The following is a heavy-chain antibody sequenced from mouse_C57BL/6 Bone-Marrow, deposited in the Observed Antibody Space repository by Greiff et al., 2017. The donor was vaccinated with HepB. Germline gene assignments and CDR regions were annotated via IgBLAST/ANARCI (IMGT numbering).Heavy chain of an antibody. CDR3: ARPKGLFAY. J-gene: IGHJ3*01. CDR2: ISSGGSYT. V-gene: IGHV5-6*01. Sequence: EVKLVESGGDLVKPGGSLKLSCAASGFTFSSYGMSWVRQTPDKRLEWVATISSGGSYTYYPDSVKGRFTISRDNAKNTLYLQMSSLKSEDTAMYYCARPKGLFAYWAQGTLVTVSA. CDR1: GFTFSSYG.